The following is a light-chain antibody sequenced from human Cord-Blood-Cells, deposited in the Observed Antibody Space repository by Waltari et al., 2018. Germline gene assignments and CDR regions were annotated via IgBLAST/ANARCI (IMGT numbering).Light chain of an antibody. CDR2: EGS. CDR3: CSYAGSSTWV. J-gene: IGLJ3*02. Sequence: QSALTQPASVSGSPGQSTTISCTGTSSDVGSYNLVSWYQQHPGKATKLMIYEGSKRTSGVSNRFSGSKSGNTASLTISGLQAEDEADYYCCSYAGSSTWVFGGGTKLTVL. CDR1: SSDVGSYNL. V-gene: IGLV2-23*01.